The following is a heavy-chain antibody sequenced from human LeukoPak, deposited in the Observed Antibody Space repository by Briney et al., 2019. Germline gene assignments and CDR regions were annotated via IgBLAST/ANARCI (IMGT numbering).Heavy chain of an antibody. CDR2: IYPGDSDT. J-gene: IGHJ6*03. D-gene: IGHD6-6*01. V-gene: IGHV5-51*01. Sequence: GESLKISCKGSGYSFTSYWIGWVRQMPGKGLEWMGIIYPGDSDTRYSPSFQGQVTISADKSISTAYLQWSSLKASDTAMYYCARSPSIAASNYYMDVWGKGTMVTVSS. CDR3: ARSPSIAASNYYMDV. CDR1: GYSFTSYW.